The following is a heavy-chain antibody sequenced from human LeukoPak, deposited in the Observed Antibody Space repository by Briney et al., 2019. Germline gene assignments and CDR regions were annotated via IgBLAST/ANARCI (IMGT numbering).Heavy chain of an antibody. Sequence: GGSLRLSCAASGFTFSSYWMHWVRQAPGQGLVWVSRINSDGSSTSYADSVKGRFTISRDNAKNTLYLQMNSLRAEDTAVYYCARAHYDFWSGYSNGMDVWGQGTTVTVSS. J-gene: IGHJ6*02. D-gene: IGHD3-3*01. CDR1: GFTFSSYW. V-gene: IGHV3-74*01. CDR3: ARAHYDFWSGYSNGMDV. CDR2: INSDGSST.